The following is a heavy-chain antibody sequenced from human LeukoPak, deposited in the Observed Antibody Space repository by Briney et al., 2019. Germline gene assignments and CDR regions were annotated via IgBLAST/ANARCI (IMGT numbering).Heavy chain of an antibody. CDR1: GGSMNNYY. CDR3: ARDSGYSYGIDY. Sequence: PSETLSLTCIVSGGSMNNYYWSWIRQPPGKGLEWIGYVSYSGNTNYNPSLKSRVTISVDTSKNQFSLKPSSVTAADTAVYYCARDSGYSYGIDYWGQGTLVTVSS. J-gene: IGHJ4*02. D-gene: IGHD5-18*01. V-gene: IGHV4-59*01. CDR2: VSYSGNT.